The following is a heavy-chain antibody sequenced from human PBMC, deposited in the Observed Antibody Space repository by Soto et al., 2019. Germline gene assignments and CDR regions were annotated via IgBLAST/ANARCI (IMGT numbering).Heavy chain of an antibody. CDR2: INPNSGGT. V-gene: IGHV1-2*04. D-gene: IGHD3-10*01. CDR3: ASGMSSPYYYGMDV. Sequence: ASLKVSCKASGYTFTGYYMHWVRQAPGQGLEWMGWINPNSGGTNYAQKFQGWVTMTRDTSISTAYMELSRLRSDDTAVYYCASGMSSPYYYGMDVWGQGTTVTVSS. J-gene: IGHJ6*02. CDR1: GYTFTGYY.